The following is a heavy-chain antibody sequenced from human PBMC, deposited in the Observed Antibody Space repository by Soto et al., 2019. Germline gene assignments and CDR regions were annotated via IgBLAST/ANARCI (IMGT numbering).Heavy chain of an antibody. J-gene: IGHJ4*02. Sequence: EVQLVESGGGLVQPGGSLKLSCAASGFTFSGSAMHWVRQASGKGLEWFGGIRSKANSYATAYAASVKGRFTISRDDSNNPAYRQKNSLKTEDTAVYYCTRGSRAVAGRAFDYWGQGTLVTVSS. CDR2: IRSKANSYAT. CDR3: TRGSRAVAGRAFDY. V-gene: IGHV3-73*01. D-gene: IGHD6-19*01. CDR1: GFTFSGSA.